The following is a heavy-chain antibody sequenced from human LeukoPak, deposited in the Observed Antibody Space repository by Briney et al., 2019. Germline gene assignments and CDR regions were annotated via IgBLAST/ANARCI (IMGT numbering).Heavy chain of an antibody. J-gene: IGHJ6*03. D-gene: IGHD2-8*01. V-gene: IGHV3-23*01. CDR1: GFTFSSYA. Sequence: HPWGSLRLSCAASGFTFSSYAMNWVRQAPGRGLEWVSGFSGSGGTTYYADSVEGRFTISRDNSKNTLYLQMNSLRAEDTAVYYCANGNRCTSPNCLGYYYFYMDVWGKGTTVTVSS. CDR3: ANGNRCTSPNCLGYYYFYMDV. CDR2: FSGSGGTT.